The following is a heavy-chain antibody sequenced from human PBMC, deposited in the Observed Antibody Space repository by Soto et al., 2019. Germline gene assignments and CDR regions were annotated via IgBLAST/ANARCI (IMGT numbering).Heavy chain of an antibody. D-gene: IGHD2-21*02. J-gene: IGHJ2*01. CDR2: IRSKANNYAT. CDR1: GFTFSGSA. CDR3: TRHAVQYCGGDCYLLPHFDL. V-gene: IGHV3-73*02. Sequence: EVQLVESGGGLVQPGGSLKLSCAASGFTFSGSAVHWVRQASGKGLEWVGRIRSKANNYATVYAASVKGRFTISRDDSKNTAYLQMNSLKTEDTAVYYCTRHAVQYCGGDCYLLPHFDLWGRGTLVTVSS.